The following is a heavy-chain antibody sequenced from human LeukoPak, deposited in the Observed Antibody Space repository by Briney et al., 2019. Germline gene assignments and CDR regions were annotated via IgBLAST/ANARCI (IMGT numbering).Heavy chain of an antibody. D-gene: IGHD3-3*01. Sequence: PGGSLRLSRAASGFTFSSYWMTWVRQAPGKGLEWVANIKQDGSEKYYVDSVKGRFTISRDNAKNSLYLQMNSLRAEDTAVYYCARDSFSRISVFGVVSDAFDIWGQGTTVTVSS. CDR3: ARDSFSRISVFGVVSDAFDI. CDR2: IKQDGSEK. CDR1: GFTFSSYW. V-gene: IGHV3-7*01. J-gene: IGHJ3*02.